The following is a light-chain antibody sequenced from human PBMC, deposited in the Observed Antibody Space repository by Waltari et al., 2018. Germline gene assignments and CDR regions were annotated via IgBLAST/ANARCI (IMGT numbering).Light chain of an antibody. J-gene: IGKJ4*01. CDR2: WAA. Sequence: DIVMTQSPDSLAVSLGERATINCKSSQGILDGSNNRNSLAWYQQKPGQSPNLLIYWAATRESGGPDRVSGSGSGTDFSLTISSLQAEDVAVYYCQQYYRVPLTFGGGTKIEIK. CDR3: QQYYRVPLT. CDR1: QGILDGSNNRNS. V-gene: IGKV4-1*01.